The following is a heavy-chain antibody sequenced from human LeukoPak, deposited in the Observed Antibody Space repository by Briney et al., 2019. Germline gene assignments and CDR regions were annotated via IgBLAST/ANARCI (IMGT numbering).Heavy chain of an antibody. CDR1: GFTFDDYG. V-gene: IGHV3-20*04. CDR2: INWNGGST. J-gene: IGHJ4*02. Sequence: GGSLRLSCAASGFTFDDYGMSWVRQAPGTGLEWVSGINWNGGSTGYADSVKGRFTISRDNAKNSLYLQMNSLRAEDTALYYCARASYSGYDSDYWGQGTLVTVSA. D-gene: IGHD5-12*01. CDR3: ARASYSGYDSDY.